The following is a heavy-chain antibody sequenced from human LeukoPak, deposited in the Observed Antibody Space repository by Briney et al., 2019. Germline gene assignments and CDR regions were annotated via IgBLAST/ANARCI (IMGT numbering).Heavy chain of an antibody. D-gene: IGHD6-13*01. J-gene: IGHJ4*02. V-gene: IGHV3-66*01. CDR3: ASISSSWSAYYFDY. CDR1: GFTFSTYN. Sequence: PGGSLRLSCAASGFTFSTYNMNWVRQAPGKGLEWVSVLYSGGSTTYYADFVKGRFTISRDNSKNTVYLQMNSLRAEDTAVYYCASISSSWSAYYFDYWGQGTLVTVSS. CDR2: LYSGGSTT.